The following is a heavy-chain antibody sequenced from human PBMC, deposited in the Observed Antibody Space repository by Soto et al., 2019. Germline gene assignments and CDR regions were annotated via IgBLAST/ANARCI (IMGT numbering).Heavy chain of an antibody. CDR1: GGSISSGYYY. D-gene: IGHD6-25*01. CDR3: ARGGVAARKGRWFDP. CDR2: IYYSGNT. Sequence: SETLSLTCSVSGGSISSGYYYWSWIRQPPGKGLEWIGNIYYSGNTYYNPSLKSRLIISIDTSKNQFSLKVGSVTAADTAVYYCARGGVAARKGRWFDPWGQGTLVTVSS. V-gene: IGHV4-30-4*01. J-gene: IGHJ5*02.